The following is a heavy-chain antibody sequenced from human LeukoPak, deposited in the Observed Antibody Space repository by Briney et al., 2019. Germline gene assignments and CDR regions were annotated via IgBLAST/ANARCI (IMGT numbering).Heavy chain of an antibody. V-gene: IGHV1-2*02. CDR1: GYTFTSYG. D-gene: IGHD3-22*01. CDR3: ARVHNYYDSSGYYSY. J-gene: IGHJ4*02. Sequence: ASVKVSCKASGYTFTSYGISWVRQAPGQGLEWMGWINPNSGGTNYAQKFQGRVTMTRDTSISTAYMELSRLRSDDTAVYYCARVHNYYDSSGYYSYWGQGTLVTVSS. CDR2: INPNSGGT.